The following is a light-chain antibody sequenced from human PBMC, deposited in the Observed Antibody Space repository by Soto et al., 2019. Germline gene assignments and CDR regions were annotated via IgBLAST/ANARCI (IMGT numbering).Light chain of an antibody. Sequence: EIVMTQSPATRSVSPGERVSVSFRARQSVGRNLAWYQQKPGQAPRLLIYGASTRATGIPARFSGSGSETEFTLTISSLQAEDSAVYFCQQYNNWPTWTFGQGTKVDIK. CDR1: QSVGRN. J-gene: IGKJ1*01. CDR2: GAS. CDR3: QQYNNWPTWT. V-gene: IGKV3-15*01.